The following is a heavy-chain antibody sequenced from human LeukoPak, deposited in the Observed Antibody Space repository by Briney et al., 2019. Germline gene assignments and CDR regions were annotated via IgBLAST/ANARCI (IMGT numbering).Heavy chain of an antibody. V-gene: IGHV3-23*01. J-gene: IGHJ6*03. CDR2: ISGSGGST. CDR3: AKAPSPNYYYYYMDV. CDR1: GFTFSSYA. Sequence: QSGGSLRLSCAASGFTFSSYAMSWVRQAPGKGLELVSAISGSGGSTYYADSVKGRFTISRDNSKNTLYLQMNSLRAEDTAVYYCAKAPSPNYYYYYMDVWGKGTTVTVSS.